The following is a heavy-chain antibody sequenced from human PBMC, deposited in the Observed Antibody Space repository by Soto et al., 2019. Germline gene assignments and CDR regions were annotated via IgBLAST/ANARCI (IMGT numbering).Heavy chain of an antibody. V-gene: IGHV4-30-4*01. J-gene: IGHJ5*02. CDR1: GGSSSSGDYY. Sequence: SETLSLTCTVSGGSSSSGDYYWSGIRQPPGKGLEWIGYIYYSGSTYYNPSLKSRVTISVDTSKNQFSLKLSSVTAADTAVYYCARVGFLEMATIPNWFDPWGQGTLVTVSS. D-gene: IGHD5-12*01. CDR2: IYYSGST. CDR3: ARVGFLEMATIPNWFDP.